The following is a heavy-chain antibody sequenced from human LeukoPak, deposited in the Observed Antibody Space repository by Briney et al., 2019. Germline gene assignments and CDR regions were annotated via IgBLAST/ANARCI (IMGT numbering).Heavy chain of an antibody. CDR3: ASATYSGSHMPS. J-gene: IGHJ4*02. CDR1: GYTLTELS. CDR2: FDPEDGET. V-gene: IGHV1-24*01. Sequence: ASVKVSCKVSGYTLTELSMHWVRQAPGKGLEWMGGFDPEDGETIYAQKFQGRVTMTEDTSTDTAYMELSSLRSEDTAVYYCASATYSGSHMPSWGQGTLVTVSS. D-gene: IGHD6-13*01.